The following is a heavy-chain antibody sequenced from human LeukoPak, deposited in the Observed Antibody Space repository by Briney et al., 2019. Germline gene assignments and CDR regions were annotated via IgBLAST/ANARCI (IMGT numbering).Heavy chain of an antibody. D-gene: IGHD2-2*01. Sequence: ASVKVPCKASGYTFTSYAMNWVRQVPGQGLEWMGWINTNTGSPTYAQAFTGRFVFSLDTSVSTAYLQISSLKTEDTAVYYCACYDCGDYWGQGTLVTVSS. CDR3: ACYDCGDY. CDR1: GYTFTSYA. J-gene: IGHJ4*02. CDR2: INTNTGSP. V-gene: IGHV7-4-1*02.